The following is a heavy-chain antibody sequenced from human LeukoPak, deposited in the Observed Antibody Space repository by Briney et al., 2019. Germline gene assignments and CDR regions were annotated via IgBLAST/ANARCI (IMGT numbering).Heavy chain of an antibody. D-gene: IGHD1-14*01. CDR3: ARDWYFDY. CDR2: INSDGSST. CDR1: GFTFSRHG. V-gene: IGHV3-74*01. J-gene: IGHJ4*02. Sequence: GGSLRLSCAPSGFTFSRHGMHWVRQAPGKGLVRVSRINSDGSSTSYADSVKGRFTISRDNAKNTLYLQMNSLRAEDTAVYYCARDWYFDYWGQGTLVTVSS.